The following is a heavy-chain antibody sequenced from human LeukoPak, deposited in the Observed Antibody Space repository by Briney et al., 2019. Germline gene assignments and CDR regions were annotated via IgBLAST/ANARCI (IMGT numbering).Heavy chain of an antibody. D-gene: IGHD2-2*01. CDR1: GGSIGSYY. CDR2: IYYDGTT. CDR3: ARVRRSEYQLLYLDY. Sequence: PSETLSLTCTVSGGSIGSYYWSWIRQPPGKGLVWIGYIYYDGTTNFNPSLRGRATISLDTSKNQFSLKLSSVTAADTAVYYCARVRRSEYQLLYLDYWGQGTLVTGSS. J-gene: IGHJ4*02. V-gene: IGHV4-59*01.